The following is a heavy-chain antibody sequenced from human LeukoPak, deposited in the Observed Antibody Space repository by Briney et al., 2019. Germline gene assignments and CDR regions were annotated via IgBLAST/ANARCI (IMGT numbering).Heavy chain of an antibody. CDR3: AREWFWGDFCSDYPYYFDY. CDR2: IYTSGST. J-gene: IGHJ4*02. CDR1: GGSISSYY. Sequence: SETLSLTCTVSGGSISSYYWSWIRQPAGKGLEWIGRIYTSGSTNYNPSLMSRVTMSVDTSKKQFSLKLRSVTAADTAVYYCAREWFWGDFCSDYPYYFDYWGQGTLVTVSS. V-gene: IGHV4-4*07. D-gene: IGHD3-3*01.